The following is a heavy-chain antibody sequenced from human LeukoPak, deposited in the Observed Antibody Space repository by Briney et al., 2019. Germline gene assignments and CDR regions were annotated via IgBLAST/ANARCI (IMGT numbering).Heavy chain of an antibody. Sequence: GRSLRLSCAASGFTFTNYGMHWVRQAIGKGLEWVSGIGTAGDTYYPGSVKGRFTISRENAKNSMYLQMNSLRAGDTAVYYCVRLSPYDSSGYYYDYWGQGTLVTVSS. CDR3: VRLSPYDSSGYYYDY. CDR2: IGTAGDT. J-gene: IGHJ4*02. V-gene: IGHV3-13*01. CDR1: GFTFTNYG. D-gene: IGHD3-22*01.